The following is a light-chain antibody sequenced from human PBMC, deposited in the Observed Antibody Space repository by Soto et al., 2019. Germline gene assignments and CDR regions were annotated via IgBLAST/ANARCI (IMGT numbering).Light chain of an antibody. CDR1: QTILTY. J-gene: IGKJ1*01. V-gene: IGKV1-39*01. CDR3: QQSFSTTWT. CDR2: AAS. Sequence: IQMTQSPSSLSASVGDRVTITCRASQTILTYLNWYQQKPGKAPKLLIYAASSLQSGVPSRFSGGGSATDFTLTISSLQPEDFATYYCQQSFSTTWTFGHGTKVEIK.